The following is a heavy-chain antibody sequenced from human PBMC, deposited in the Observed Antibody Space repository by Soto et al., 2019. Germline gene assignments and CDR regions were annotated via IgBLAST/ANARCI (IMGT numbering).Heavy chain of an antibody. CDR1: GFTFSSNV. V-gene: IGHV3-64D*08. CDR3: VKVGFDSRWSILDY. Sequence: EVQLLESGGGFVQPGGCLRLSCSASGFTFSSNVMHWVRQAPGKGLEYVSAIISNGDRTYYTDSVKGRFTISRDNSKNTLYLQMSSLRVEDTDVYYCVKVGFDSRWSILDYWGQGTLVSVSS. D-gene: IGHD6-13*01. J-gene: IGHJ4*02. CDR2: IISNGDRT.